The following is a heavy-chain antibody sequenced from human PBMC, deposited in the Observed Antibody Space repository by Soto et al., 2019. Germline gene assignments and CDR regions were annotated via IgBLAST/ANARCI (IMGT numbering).Heavy chain of an antibody. V-gene: IGHV3-33*01. D-gene: IGHD1-1*01. CDR1: GFTFSSSG. J-gene: IGHJ1*01. CDR2: IWSDGSIE. CDR3: ARGAMAGNEVPGD. Sequence: GGSLRLSCAASGFTFSSSGMHWVRQAPGKGLEWVAVIWSDGSIEKYADSVKGRFTISRDNAKNSLHLDLRDLRANDTAVYYCARGAMAGNEVPGDWGQGTLVTVSS.